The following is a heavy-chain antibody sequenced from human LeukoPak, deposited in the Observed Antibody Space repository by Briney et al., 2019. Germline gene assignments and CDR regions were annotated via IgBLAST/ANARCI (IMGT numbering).Heavy chain of an antibody. CDR3: ARMVGATDY. D-gene: IGHD1-26*01. Sequence: PGGSLRLSCAASGFTVSSNYMSWVRQAPGKGLEWVSSISSSSSYIYYADSVKGRFTISRDNAKNSLYLQMNSLRAEDTAVYYCARMVGATDYWGQGTLVTVSS. V-gene: IGHV3-21*01. CDR1: GFTVSSNY. J-gene: IGHJ4*02. CDR2: ISSSSSYI.